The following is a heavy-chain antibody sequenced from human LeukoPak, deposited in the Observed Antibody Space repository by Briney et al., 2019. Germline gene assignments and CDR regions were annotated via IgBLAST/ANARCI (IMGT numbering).Heavy chain of an antibody. CDR2: IIPIFGTA. J-gene: IGHJ4*02. CDR3: ARTGNLNYYDSSGYYYYFDY. V-gene: IGHV1-69*13. Sequence: SVKVSCKASGGTFSSYAISWVRQAPGQGLEWMGGIIPIFGTANYAQKFQGRVTITADESTSTAYMELSSLSSEDTAVYYCARTGNLNYYDSSGYYYYFDYWGQGTLVTVSS. CDR1: GGTFSSYA. D-gene: IGHD3-22*01.